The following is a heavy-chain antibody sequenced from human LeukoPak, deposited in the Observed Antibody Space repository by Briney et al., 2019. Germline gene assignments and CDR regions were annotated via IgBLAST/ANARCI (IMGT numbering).Heavy chain of an antibody. CDR2: ISYSGDT. V-gene: IGHV4-59*08. CDR1: GVSISGFY. J-gene: IGHJ6*02. CDR3: ARASSYGLDV. Sequence: SETLSLTCDVSGVSISGFYCNWIRQPPGKGLEWIGYISYSGDTNCNPSLKGRVTMSLDASKSRFSLKLNFVTAADTAVYYCARASSYGLDVWGQGTKVTVPS.